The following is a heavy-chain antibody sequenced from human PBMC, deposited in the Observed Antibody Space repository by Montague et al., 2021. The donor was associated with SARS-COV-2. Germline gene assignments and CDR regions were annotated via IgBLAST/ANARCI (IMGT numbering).Heavy chain of an antibody. CDR1: GASISGISYY. J-gene: IGHJ4*02. D-gene: IGHD3-3*01. Sequence: SETLSLTCAVSGASISGISYYWGCIRQPPGKELEWIGFKYYSASTYYHPTLKSRVTISVDTSKNQLSLNLSSVTAADTAVYYCATLPSSITIFGVVQGYYFDVWGQGTLVTVSS. V-gene: IGHV4-39*01. CDR3: ATLPSSITIFGVVQGYYFDV. CDR2: KYYSAST.